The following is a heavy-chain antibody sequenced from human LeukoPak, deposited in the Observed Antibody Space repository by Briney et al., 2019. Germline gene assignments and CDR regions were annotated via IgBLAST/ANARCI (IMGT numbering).Heavy chain of an antibody. V-gene: IGHV3-48*04. CDR2: ISGSSSSI. J-gene: IGHJ4*02. CDR1: GFTFSTYS. CDR3: ARGSGPRYSSGWFL. D-gene: IGHD6-19*01. Sequence: GGSLRLSCAASGFTFSTYSMNWVRQAPGKGLEWVSYISGSSSSIYYADSVKGRFTISRDNANNSLYLQMNSLRVEDTAVYYCARGSGPRYSSGWFLWGQGTLVTVSS.